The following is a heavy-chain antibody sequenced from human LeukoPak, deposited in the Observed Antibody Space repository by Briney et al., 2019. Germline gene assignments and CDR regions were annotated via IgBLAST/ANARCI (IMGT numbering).Heavy chain of an antibody. D-gene: IGHD2-21*01. V-gene: IGHV3-33*01. CDR3: ARLVDY. J-gene: IGHJ4*02. CDR2: IWYDGSNK. Sequence: GGSLRLSRAASGFTFSSYGMHWVRQAPGKGLEWVAVIWYDGSNKYYADSAKGRFTISRDNSKNTLYLQMNSLRAEDTAVYYCARLVDYWGQGTLVTVSS. CDR1: GFTFSSYG.